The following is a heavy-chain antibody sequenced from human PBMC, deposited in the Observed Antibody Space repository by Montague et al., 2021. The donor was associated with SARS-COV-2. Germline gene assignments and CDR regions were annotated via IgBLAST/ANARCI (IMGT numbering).Heavy chain of an antibody. CDR2: INHGGST. J-gene: IGHJ6*03. Sequence: SETLSLTCAVYGGSFSGNYWNWIRQPPGKGLEWIGEINHGGSTNYNPSLKSRLTISADTSKNQFSLKLTSVAAADTVVYYCARLRDGVVPSPILGVGPYYSYYYMDVWGRGTTVTVSS. CDR3: ARLRDGVVPSPILGVGPYYSYYYMDV. V-gene: IGHV4-34*01. D-gene: IGHD3-10*01. CDR1: GGSFSGNY.